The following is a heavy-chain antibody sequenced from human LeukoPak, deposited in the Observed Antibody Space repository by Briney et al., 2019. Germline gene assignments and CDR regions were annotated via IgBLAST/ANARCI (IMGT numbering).Heavy chain of an antibody. CDR3: ARVPGFLEGFDY. J-gene: IGHJ4*02. CDR2: INPNSGGT. V-gene: IGHV1-2*02. Sequence: ASVKVSCKASGYTFTGYYMHWVRQAPGQGLEWMGWINPNSGGTNYAQKFQGRVTMTRDTSISTAYMELSRLRSDDTAVYYCARVPGFLEGFDYWGQGTLVTVSS. D-gene: IGHD3-3*01. CDR1: GYTFTGYY.